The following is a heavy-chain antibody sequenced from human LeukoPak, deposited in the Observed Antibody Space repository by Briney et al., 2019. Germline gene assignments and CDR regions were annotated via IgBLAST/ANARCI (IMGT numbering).Heavy chain of an antibody. V-gene: IGHV4-59*01. J-gene: IGHJ5*02. Sequence: NPSETLSLTCTVSGGSISSYYWSWIRQPPGKGLEWIGYTYYSGSINYNPSLKSRVTISVDTSKNQFSLKLSSVTAADTAVYYCATHDFRMSRGLGKTRHTVDTAMEAWGQGTLVTVSS. D-gene: IGHD5-18*01. CDR1: GGSISSYY. CDR2: TYYSGSI. CDR3: ATHDFRMSRGLGKTRHTVDTAMEA.